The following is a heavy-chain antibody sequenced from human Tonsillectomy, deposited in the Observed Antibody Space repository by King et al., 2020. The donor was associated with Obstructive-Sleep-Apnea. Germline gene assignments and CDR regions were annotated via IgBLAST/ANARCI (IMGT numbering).Heavy chain of an antibody. V-gene: IGHV1-69*01. CDR1: GGTFSSYA. CDR3: ARERGHCSSTSCYVEGLL. Sequence: QLVQSGAEVKKPGSSVKVSCKASGGTFSSYAISWVRQAPGQGLEWMGGIIPIFGTANYAQKFQGRVTITADESTSTAYMELSSLRSEDTAVYYCARERGHCSSTSCYVEGLLWGQGTLVTVSS. J-gene: IGHJ4*02. D-gene: IGHD2-2*01. CDR2: IIPIFGTA.